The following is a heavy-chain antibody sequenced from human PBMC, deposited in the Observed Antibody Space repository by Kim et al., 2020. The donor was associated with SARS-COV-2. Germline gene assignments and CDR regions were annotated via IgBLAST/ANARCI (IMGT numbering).Heavy chain of an antibody. V-gene: IGHV1-18*01. D-gene: IGHD6-13*01. CDR3: TRDLSSSYFGGYNWFDP. CDR2: ISTYNGNI. Sequence: ASVKVSCKASGYTFTSNGISWVRQASGQGLEWMGWISTYNGNINYAQKFQGRVIMTTDISTSTAYMELRNLRSDDTAVYYCTRDLSSSYFGGYNWFDPWGQGTLVTVSS. J-gene: IGHJ5*02. CDR1: GYTFTSNG.